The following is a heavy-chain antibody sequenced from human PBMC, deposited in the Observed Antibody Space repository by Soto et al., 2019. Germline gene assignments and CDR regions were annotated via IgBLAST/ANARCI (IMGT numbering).Heavy chain of an antibody. Sequence: GGSLRLSCAASGFTFSSYWMSWVRQAPGKGLEWVANIKQDGSEKYYVDSVKGRFTISRDNAKNSLYLQMNSLRAEDTAVYYCAREYYDFWSGYYQYYYGMDVWGQGTTVTVSS. D-gene: IGHD3-3*01. J-gene: IGHJ6*02. CDR1: GFTFSSYW. CDR2: IKQDGSEK. V-gene: IGHV3-7*01. CDR3: AREYYDFWSGYYQYYYGMDV.